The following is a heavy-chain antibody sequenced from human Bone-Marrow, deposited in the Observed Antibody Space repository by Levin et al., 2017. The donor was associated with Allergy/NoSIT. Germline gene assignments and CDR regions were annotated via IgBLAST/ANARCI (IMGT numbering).Heavy chain of an antibody. D-gene: IGHD3-10*01. V-gene: IGHV1-46*01. CDR1: GYTFTSYY. J-gene: IGHJ6*02. Sequence: ASVKVSCKASGYTFTSYYMHWVRQAPGQGLEWMGIINPSGGSTSYAQKFQGRVTMTRDTSTSTVYMELSSLRSEDTAVYYCARVSSLSYYYGSGSYYNEDPYYYGMDVWGQGTTVTVSS. CDR2: INPSGGST. CDR3: ARVSSLSYYYGSGSYYNEDPYYYGMDV.